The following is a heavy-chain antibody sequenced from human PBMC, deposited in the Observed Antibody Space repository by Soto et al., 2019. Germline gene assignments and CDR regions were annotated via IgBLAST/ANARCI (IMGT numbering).Heavy chain of an antibody. CDR2: TYYRSKWYN. Sequence: SQTLSLTCVISGDSVSSNSTAWNWIRQSPSRGLERLGRTYYRSKWYNDYAVSVKSRITINPDTSKNQFSLQLNSVTPEDTAVYYCARDSSGWYGGPYDYWGQGTLVTVSS. V-gene: IGHV6-1*01. J-gene: IGHJ4*02. CDR3: ARDSSGWYGGPYDY. CDR1: GDSVSSNSTA. D-gene: IGHD6-19*01.